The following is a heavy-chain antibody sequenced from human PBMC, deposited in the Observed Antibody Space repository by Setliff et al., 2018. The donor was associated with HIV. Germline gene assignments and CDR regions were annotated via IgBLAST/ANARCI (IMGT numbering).Heavy chain of an antibody. J-gene: IGHJ5*02. CDR3: AKLTRLKASFPTDYLDP. Sequence: GGSLRLSCSASRLTLSSNYMTWVRQSPGKGLEWVSTIYPGGSIYYADSIKGRFTISRENAKNTVYLQMHSLRSEDTAVYFCAKLTRLKASFPTDYLDPWGQGILVTVSS. CDR2: IYPGGSI. D-gene: IGHD4-17*01. CDR1: RLTLSSNY. V-gene: IGHV3-66*02.